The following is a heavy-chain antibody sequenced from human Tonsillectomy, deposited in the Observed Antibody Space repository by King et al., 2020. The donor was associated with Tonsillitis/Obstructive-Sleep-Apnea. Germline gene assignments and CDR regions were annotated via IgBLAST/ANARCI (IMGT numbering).Heavy chain of an antibody. Sequence: VQLQQWGAGLLKPSETLSLTCAVYGGSFSGYYWSWIRQPPGKGLEWIGEINHSGSTNYNPSLKSRVTISVDTSKNQFSLTLSSVTAADTAVYYCARALLEGYMDVWGKGTTVTVSS. CDR1: GGSFSGYY. D-gene: IGHD5-24*01. CDR3: ARALLEGYMDV. J-gene: IGHJ6*03. CDR2: INHSGST. V-gene: IGHV4-34*01.